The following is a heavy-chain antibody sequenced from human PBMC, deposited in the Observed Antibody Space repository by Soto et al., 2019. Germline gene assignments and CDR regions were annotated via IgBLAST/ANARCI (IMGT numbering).Heavy chain of an antibody. D-gene: IGHD1-26*01. V-gene: IGHV3-66*01. Sequence: EVQLVESGGGLVQPGGSLSLSCAASGFTVSTKYMSWVRQAPGKGLEWVSVIYSGGSTFYADSVRGRFTISRDNSKNTVNLQMNSLRAEDTAVYYCARDPWDADYCGQGTLVTVSS. CDR3: ARDPWDADY. CDR2: IYSGGST. CDR1: GFTVSTKY. J-gene: IGHJ4*02.